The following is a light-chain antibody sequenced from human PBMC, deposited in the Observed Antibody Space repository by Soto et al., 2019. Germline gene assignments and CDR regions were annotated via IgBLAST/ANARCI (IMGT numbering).Light chain of an antibody. Sequence: QSVLTQPASVSGSPGQSIAISCTGTSCDVGTYDYVSWYQQYPDKAPKLIIYEVTQRPSGVSNRFSGSKSGNTASLTISGLQAEDEADYYCSSHTSVNTRVFGTGTKLTVL. J-gene: IGLJ1*01. CDR3: SSHTSVNTRV. CDR2: EVT. V-gene: IGLV2-14*01. CDR1: SCDVGTYDY.